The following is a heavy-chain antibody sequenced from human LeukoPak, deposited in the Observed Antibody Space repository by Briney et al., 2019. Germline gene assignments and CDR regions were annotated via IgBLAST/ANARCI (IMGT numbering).Heavy chain of an antibody. D-gene: IGHD6-13*01. Sequence: ASVKVSCKASGYTFTSYGISWVRQAPGQRLEWMGWINAGNGNTKYSQKFQGRVTITRDTSASTAYMELSSLRSEDTAVYYCARETYLAAAAVYWGQGALVTVSS. CDR1: GYTFTSYG. CDR3: ARETYLAAAAVY. V-gene: IGHV1-3*01. CDR2: INAGNGNT. J-gene: IGHJ4*02.